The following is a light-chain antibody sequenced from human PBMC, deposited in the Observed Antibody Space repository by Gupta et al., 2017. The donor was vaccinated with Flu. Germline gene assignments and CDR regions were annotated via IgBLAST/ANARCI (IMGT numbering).Light chain of an antibody. J-gene: IGLJ1*01. Sequence: TLSCTAASSDIGTYNLVSWYQQHPGKAPKLMIFDVGKRPSGVSYRFSGSKSGNTASLTISGLQTEDEADYYCCSYTLSTPLVFGSGTKVTVL. CDR3: CSYTLSTPLV. V-gene: IGLV2-23*02. CDR1: SSDIGTYNL. CDR2: DVG.